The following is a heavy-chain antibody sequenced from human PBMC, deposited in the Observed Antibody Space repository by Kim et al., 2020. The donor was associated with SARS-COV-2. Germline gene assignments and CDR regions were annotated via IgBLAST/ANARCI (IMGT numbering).Heavy chain of an antibody. D-gene: IGHD2-15*01. CDR1: GGSISSSSYY. CDR2: IYYTGRT. V-gene: IGHV4-39*01. Sequence: SETLSLTCSVSGGSISSSSYYWGWLRQPPGKGLEWIGSIYYTGRTYYNPSLKSRVTKSVATSKNQFSLRLSSVTAADTAVYYCARSFYCSGGSCYPGLWGQGTLVTVSS. CDR3: ARSFYCSGGSCYPGL. J-gene: IGHJ4*02.